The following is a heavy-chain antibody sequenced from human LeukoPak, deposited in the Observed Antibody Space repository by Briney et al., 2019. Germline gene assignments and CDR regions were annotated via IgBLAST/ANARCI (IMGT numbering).Heavy chain of an antibody. CDR3: AKDLISMVRGSPMDV. Sequence: TGGSLRLSCAASGFTFSSYEMNWVRQAPGKGLEWVSYISSSGSTIYYADSVKGRFTISRDNAKNSLYLQMNSLRAEDTAVYYCAKDLISMVRGSPMDVWGQGTTVTVSS. V-gene: IGHV3-48*03. CDR2: ISSSGSTI. CDR1: GFTFSSYE. D-gene: IGHD3-10*01. J-gene: IGHJ6*02.